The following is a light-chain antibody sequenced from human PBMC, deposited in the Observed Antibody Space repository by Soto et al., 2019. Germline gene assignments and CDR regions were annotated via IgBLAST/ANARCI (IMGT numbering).Light chain of an antibody. CDR3: QRYYYSPLA. CDR1: QSVLYSANNKNN. Sequence: VMTQSPDSLAVSLGERATINCKSSQSVLYSANNKNNLAWYQQKPGQPPKLLIYWASTRESGVPDQFSGSGSGTDFTLTISSLQAEDVAVYYCQRYYYSPLAFGGGTKVEIK. CDR2: WAS. V-gene: IGKV4-1*01. J-gene: IGKJ4*01.